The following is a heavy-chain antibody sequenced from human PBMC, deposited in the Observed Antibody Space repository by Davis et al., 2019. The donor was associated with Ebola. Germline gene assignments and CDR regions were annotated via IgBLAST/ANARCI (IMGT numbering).Heavy chain of an antibody. CDR3: AKEFGSGRYQFDY. CDR1: GFTFSSYS. Sequence: LSLTCAASGFTFSSYSMNWVRQAPGKGLEWVSSISSSRSYIYYADSVKGRFTMSRDNSKNTLYLQMNSLTIEDTAVYYCAKEFGSGRYQFDYWGQGTLVSVSS. V-gene: IGHV3-21*01. CDR2: ISSSRSYI. D-gene: IGHD1-26*01. J-gene: IGHJ4*02.